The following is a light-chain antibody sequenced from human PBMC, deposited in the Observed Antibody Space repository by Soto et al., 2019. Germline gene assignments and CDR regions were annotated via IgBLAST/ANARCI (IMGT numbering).Light chain of an antibody. CDR2: GAS. V-gene: IGKV1-9*01. CDR3: QQSYSTLGT. CDR1: QGISSF. J-gene: IGKJ2*01. Sequence: IQLTQSPSSLSASVGDRVTITCRASQGISSFLAWYQQKPGKAPKLLIYGASTLQSGVPSRFSGSGSGTDFTLTIGSLQPEDFATYYCQQSYSTLGTFGRGTRVEI.